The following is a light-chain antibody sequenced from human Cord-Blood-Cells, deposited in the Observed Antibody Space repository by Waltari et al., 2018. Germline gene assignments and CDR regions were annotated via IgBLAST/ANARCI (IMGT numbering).Light chain of an antibody. CDR2: EVS. J-gene: IGLJ1*01. CDR3: SSYTSSSTLYV. V-gene: IGLV2-14*01. Sequence: QSALTQPASVSGSPGQSITISCTGTSSDVGGYNYVSWYQQHPGKAPKLMLYEVSNRPSGFSNRFSGSKSGNTASLTISGLQAEDEADYYCSSYTSSSTLYVVGTGTKVTVL. CDR1: SSDVGGYNY.